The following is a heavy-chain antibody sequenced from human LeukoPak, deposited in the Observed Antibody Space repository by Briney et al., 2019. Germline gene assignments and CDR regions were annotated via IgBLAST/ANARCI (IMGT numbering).Heavy chain of an antibody. V-gene: IGHV1-2*02. Sequence: GASVKVSCKASGYTFTGYYMHWVRQAPGQGLEWMGWINPNSGGTNYAQKLQGRVTMTTDTSTSTAYMELRSLRSDDTAVYYCARQIDFPLRGVDYWGQGTLVTVSS. CDR2: INPNSGGT. D-gene: IGHD3-3*01. CDR3: ARQIDFPLRGVDY. J-gene: IGHJ4*02. CDR1: GYTFTGYY.